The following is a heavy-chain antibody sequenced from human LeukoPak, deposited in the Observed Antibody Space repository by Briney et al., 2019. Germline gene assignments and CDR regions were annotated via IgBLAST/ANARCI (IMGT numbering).Heavy chain of an antibody. CDR1: GGSISSSSYY. D-gene: IGHD3-3*01. Sequence: SETLSLTCTVSGGSISSSSYYWGWIRQPPGKGLEWIGSIYYSGSTYYNPSLKSRVTISVDTSKNQFSLKLSSVTAADTAVYYCARHGNYDFWSGYPKPFDYWGQGTLVTVSS. CDR3: ARHGNYDFWSGYPKPFDY. V-gene: IGHV4-39*01. J-gene: IGHJ4*02. CDR2: IYYSGST.